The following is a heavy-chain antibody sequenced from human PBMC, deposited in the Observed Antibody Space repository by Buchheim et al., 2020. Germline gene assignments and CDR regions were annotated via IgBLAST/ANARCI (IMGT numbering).Heavy chain of an antibody. D-gene: IGHD3-16*02. CDR2: IIPIFGTA. CDR3: ERDTIDYFRLGELSLFYGMDV. J-gene: IGHJ6*02. Sequence: QVQLVQSGAEVKKPGSSVKVSCKASGGTFSSYAISWVRQAPGQGLEWMGVIIPIFGTANYAQKFQGRVTITADKSTSTAYMELSSLRYEDTAVYYCERDTIDYFRLGELSLFYGMDVWGQGTT. V-gene: IGHV1-69*06. CDR1: GGTFSSYA.